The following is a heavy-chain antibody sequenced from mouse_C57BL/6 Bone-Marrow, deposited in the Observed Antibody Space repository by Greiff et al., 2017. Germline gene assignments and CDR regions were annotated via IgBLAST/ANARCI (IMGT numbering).Heavy chain of an antibody. Sequence: QVQLQQSGAELMKPGASVKLSCKATGYTFTGYWIEWIGEILPGSGSTNYNEKFKGKATFTADTSSNTAYMQLSSLTTEDSAIYYCGRGLLNYAMDYWGQGTSVTVSS. D-gene: IGHD3-1*01. CDR2: ILPGSGST. CDR3: GRGLLNYAMDY. V-gene: IGHV1-9*01. J-gene: IGHJ4*01. CDR1: GYTFTGYW.